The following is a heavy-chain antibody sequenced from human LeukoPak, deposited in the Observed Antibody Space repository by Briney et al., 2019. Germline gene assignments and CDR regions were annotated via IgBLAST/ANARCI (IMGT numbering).Heavy chain of an antibody. D-gene: IGHD1-20*01. CDR1: GFTFSNYA. V-gene: IGHV3-23*01. Sequence: GSLRLSCAASGFTFSNYAMSWVRQAPGKGLEWVSAIDSGGVGTYYADSVKGRFTISRDKSKNTLSLHMNSLRAEDTVVYYCARDNWNDVEGAFDIWGQGTLVTVSS. CDR2: IDSGGVGT. CDR3: ARDNWNDVEGAFDI. J-gene: IGHJ3*02.